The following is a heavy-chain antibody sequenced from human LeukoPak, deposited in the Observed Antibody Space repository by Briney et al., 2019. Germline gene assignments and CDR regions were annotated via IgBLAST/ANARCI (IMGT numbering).Heavy chain of an antibody. V-gene: IGHV4-30-2*01. CDR2: IYHSGST. D-gene: IGHD3-22*01. J-gene: IGHJ4*02. Sequence: KPSQTLSLTCAVSGGSISSGGYSWSWIRQPPGKGLERIGYIYHSGSTYYNPSLKSRVTISVDRSKNQFSLKLSSVTAADTAVYYCARDRGYYDSSGYSDWGQGTLVTVSS. CDR3: ARDRGYYDSSGYSD. CDR1: GGSISSGGYS.